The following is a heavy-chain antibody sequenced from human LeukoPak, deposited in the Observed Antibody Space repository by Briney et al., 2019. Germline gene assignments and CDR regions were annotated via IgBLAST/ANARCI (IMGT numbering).Heavy chain of an antibody. J-gene: IGHJ5*02. Sequence: AAVKVSCKASGYTFTSYGISWVRQAPGQGLEWMGWISAYNGNTNYAQKLQGRVTMTTDTSTSTAYKELRSLRSDDTAVYYCARGSDCSSTSCYGGIWFDPWGQGTLVTVSS. CDR3: ARGSDCSSTSCYGGIWFDP. CDR1: GYTFTSYG. D-gene: IGHD2-2*01. V-gene: IGHV1-18*01. CDR2: ISAYNGNT.